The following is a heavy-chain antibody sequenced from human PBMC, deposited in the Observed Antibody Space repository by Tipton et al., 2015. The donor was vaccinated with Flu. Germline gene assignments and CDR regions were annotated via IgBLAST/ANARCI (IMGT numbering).Heavy chain of an antibody. V-gene: IGHV1-8*01. CDR3: ARGTVTTWFDP. J-gene: IGHJ5*02. CDR1: GYIFRNYD. Sequence: QVQLVQSGAEVKKPGASVKVSCKASGYIFRNYDINWVRQAPGQGLEWVGWMNPNLGDTGYAQEFQGRVTMTRDISISTAYMELSSLRSEDTAVYYCARGTVTTWFDPWGQGTLVTVSS. CDR2: MNPNLGDT. D-gene: IGHD4-17*01.